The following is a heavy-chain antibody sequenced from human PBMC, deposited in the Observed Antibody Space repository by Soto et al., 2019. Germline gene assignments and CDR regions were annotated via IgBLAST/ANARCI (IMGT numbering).Heavy chain of an antibody. J-gene: IGHJ4*02. CDR1: GGSFSGYS. V-gene: IGHV4-34*01. Sequence: SETLSLTCAVYGGSFSGYSWSWIRQPPGKGLEWIGEINHSGSTNYNPSLKSRVTISVNTAKNQFSLKLSSVTAAVTAVYYCARGLKGIAAAALDYWGQGTLVTVSS. CDR2: INHSGST. D-gene: IGHD6-13*01. CDR3: ARGLKGIAAAALDY.